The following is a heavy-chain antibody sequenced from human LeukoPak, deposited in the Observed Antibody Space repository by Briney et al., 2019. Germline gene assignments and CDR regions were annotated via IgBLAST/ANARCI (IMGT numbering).Heavy chain of an antibody. CDR3: ARQNGTTNDY. D-gene: IGHD1-1*01. V-gene: IGHV1-2*06. CDR1: GYTFTGYY. Sequence: GASVKVSCKASGYTFTGYYMHWVRQAPGQGLEWMGRINPNNGGTNYAQNFQGRVTMTRDTAINTAYMELSRLRSDDTAVYHCARQNGTTNDYWGQGTLVTVSS. J-gene: IGHJ4*02. CDR2: INPNNGGT.